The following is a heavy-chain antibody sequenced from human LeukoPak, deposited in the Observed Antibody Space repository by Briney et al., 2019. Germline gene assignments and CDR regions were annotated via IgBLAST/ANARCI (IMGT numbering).Heavy chain of an antibody. CDR3: ARDHSGISPYAFDI. J-gene: IGHJ3*02. D-gene: IGHD1-26*01. CDR1: GFTLSSNY. CDR2: IYRGGRT. Sequence: GGSLRLSXADSGFTLSSNYMSWVRQAPGKGLEWVSVIYRGGRTYYPESVKGRFTISRYNSKNTLYLQMNSLRAEDTAVYYCARDHSGISPYAFDIWGQGTMVTVSS. V-gene: IGHV3-66*02.